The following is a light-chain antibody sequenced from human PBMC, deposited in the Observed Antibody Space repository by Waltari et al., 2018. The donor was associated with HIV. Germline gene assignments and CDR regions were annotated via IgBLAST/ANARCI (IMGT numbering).Light chain of an antibody. Sequence: EIVLTQSPGTLSLSPGERATLSCRASQSVRSASLAWYQPKPGQAPRLRIFGASSRAPGTPDRFSGSGAVTDFILTISRLEPEDCAVYYCQQYAASPLTFGGGTRVEIK. CDR2: GAS. J-gene: IGKJ4*01. CDR1: QSVRSAS. CDR3: QQYAASPLT. V-gene: IGKV3-20*01.